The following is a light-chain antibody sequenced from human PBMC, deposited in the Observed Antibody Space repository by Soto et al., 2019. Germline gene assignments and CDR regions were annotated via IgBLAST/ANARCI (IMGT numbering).Light chain of an antibody. V-gene: IGKV3-11*01. Sequence: EIVLTQSPATLSLSPGDRATLSCRASQSVSSYLAWYQQKPGQAPRLLIYDASNRATGIPARFSGSGSGTDFILTISSLEPEDFAVYYCQQRSNLLTFGGGTKVEI. CDR2: DAS. CDR1: QSVSSY. CDR3: QQRSNLLT. J-gene: IGKJ4*01.